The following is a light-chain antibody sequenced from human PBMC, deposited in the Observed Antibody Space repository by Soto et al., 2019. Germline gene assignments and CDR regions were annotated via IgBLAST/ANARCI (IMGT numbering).Light chain of an antibody. CDR1: SSDVGGYDY. CDR2: EVT. Sequence: QPVLDQPASVSGSPGQSIAISCTGTSSDVGGYDYASWYQQHSDKAPKLMIYEVTKRPSGVSNRFSGSKSGNTASLTISGLQPEDEADYYCSSHTSGNTRVFGSGTKVTAL. CDR3: SSHTSGNTRV. J-gene: IGLJ1*01. V-gene: IGLV2-14*01.